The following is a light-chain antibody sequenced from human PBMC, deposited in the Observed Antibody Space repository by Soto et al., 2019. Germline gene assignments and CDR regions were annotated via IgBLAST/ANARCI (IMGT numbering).Light chain of an antibody. J-gene: IGKJ4*01. Sequence: DIQMTQSPSSVSASVGDRVTITCRASQGISTWLAWFQQKPGEAPRLLIYTASTLHSGVPPRFSGSGSGTDFTLTISSLQPEDFATYYCQQGDSFPLTFGGGTKVEIK. CDR1: QGISTW. CDR3: QQGDSFPLT. CDR2: TAS. V-gene: IGKV1-12*01.